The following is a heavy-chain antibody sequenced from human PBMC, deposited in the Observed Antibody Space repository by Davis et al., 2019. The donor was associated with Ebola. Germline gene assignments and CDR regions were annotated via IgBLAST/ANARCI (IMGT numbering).Heavy chain of an antibody. CDR3: ARAKYRSSGYSVDYYYYYGMDV. J-gene: IGHJ6*02. CDR1: GFTFSSYA. Sequence: ESLKISCAASGFTFSSYAMHWIRQPPGKGLEWIGEINHSGSTNYNPSLKSRVTISVDTSKNQFSLKLSSVTAADTAVYYCARAKYRSSGYSVDYYYYYGMDVWGQGTTVTVSS. D-gene: IGHD3-22*01. CDR2: INHSGST. V-gene: IGHV4-34*01.